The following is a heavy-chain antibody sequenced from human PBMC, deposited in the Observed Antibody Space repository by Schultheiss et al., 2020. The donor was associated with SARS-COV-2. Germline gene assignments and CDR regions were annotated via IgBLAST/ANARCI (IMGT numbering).Heavy chain of an antibody. CDR3: ARGIYSSSSGVDYGMDV. Sequence: GGSLRLSCAASGFTFSSYAMHWVRQAPGKGLEWVALISYDGSNKYYADSVKGRFTISRDNAKNSLYLQMNSLRAGDTAVYYCARGIYSSSSGVDYGMDVWGQGTTVTVSS. CDR1: GFTFSSYA. V-gene: IGHV3-30-3*01. CDR2: ISYDGSNK. J-gene: IGHJ6*02. D-gene: IGHD6-6*01.